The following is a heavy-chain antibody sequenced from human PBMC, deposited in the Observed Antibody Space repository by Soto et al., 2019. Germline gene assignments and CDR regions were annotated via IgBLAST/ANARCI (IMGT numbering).Heavy chain of an antibody. CDR2: ISPDGRTT. D-gene: IGHD1-1*01. V-gene: IGHV3-7*01. J-gene: IGHJ4*02. CDR3: ASLLRSVTTFDN. Sequence: PGGSPRLSNAASGFQLSRSWMSWDRQAPGEGLKWVANISPDGRTTYYVDSVKGRFTISRDNAENSVYLQMNSLRAEDTAVFYCASLLRSVTTFDNWGQGTLVTVSS. CDR1: GFQLSRSW.